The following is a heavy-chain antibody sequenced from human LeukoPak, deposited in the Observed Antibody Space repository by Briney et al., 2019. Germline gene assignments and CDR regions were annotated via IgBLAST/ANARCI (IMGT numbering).Heavy chain of an antibody. CDR3: AKDEGSSGWYRAFDI. CDR2: ISWNSGSI. V-gene: IGHV3-9*03. CDR1: GFTLDDYA. D-gene: IGHD6-19*01. Sequence: GGSLRLSCAASGFTLDDYAMHWVRQAPGKGLEWVSGISWNSGSIGYADSVKGRFTISRDNAKNSLYLQMNSLRAEDMALYYCAKDEGSSGWYRAFDIWGQGTMVTVSS. J-gene: IGHJ3*02.